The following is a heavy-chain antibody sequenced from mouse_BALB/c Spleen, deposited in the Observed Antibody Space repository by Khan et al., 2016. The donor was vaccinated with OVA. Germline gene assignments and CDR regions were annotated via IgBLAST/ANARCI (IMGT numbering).Heavy chain of an antibody. Sequence: QIQLVQSGPELVRPGASVKMSCKASGYTFTSHWMHWVKQRPGQGLEWIGMIDPYNSETRLNQKFKDKATLNVDKSSNTAYMQLSSLTSADAAVYGCARSWRYGGLAYGGQGTLVTVSA. V-gene: IGHV1S127*01. CDR3: ARSWRYGGLAY. CDR2: IDPYNSET. J-gene: IGHJ3*01. D-gene: IGHD2-14*01. CDR1: GYTFTSHW.